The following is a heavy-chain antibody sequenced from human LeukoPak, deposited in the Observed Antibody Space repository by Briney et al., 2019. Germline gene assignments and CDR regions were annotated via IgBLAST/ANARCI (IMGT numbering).Heavy chain of an antibody. Sequence: ASVKVSCRSSGHTFSHNFVHWVRQAPGQGLEWMGWINPNSGATSYAQNFQGRVTMTRDTSISAAYMVLSRLTSDDTAVYYCAGGVKGVYYFDYWGQGTLVTVSS. CDR2: INPNSGAT. J-gene: IGHJ4*02. V-gene: IGHV1-2*02. D-gene: IGHD6-13*01. CDR3: AGGVKGVYYFDY. CDR1: GHTFSHNF.